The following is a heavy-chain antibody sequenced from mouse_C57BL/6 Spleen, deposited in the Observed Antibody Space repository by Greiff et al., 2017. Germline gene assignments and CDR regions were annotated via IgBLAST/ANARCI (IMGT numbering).Heavy chain of an antibody. CDR2: ISYSGST. J-gene: IGHJ3*01. CDR3: ERSPWAITAVVAPFAY. Sequence: EVQLKESGPGLAKPSQTLSLTCSVTGYSITSDYWNWIRKFPGNKLEYMGYISYSGSTYYNPSLKSRISITRDTSKTPYYLQFNSVSTENTATYECERSPWAITAVVAPFAYWGQGTLVTVSA. CDR1: GYSITSDY. V-gene: IGHV3-8*01. D-gene: IGHD1-1*01.